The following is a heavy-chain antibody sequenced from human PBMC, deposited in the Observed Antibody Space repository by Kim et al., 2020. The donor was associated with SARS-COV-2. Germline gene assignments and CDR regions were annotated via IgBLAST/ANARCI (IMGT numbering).Heavy chain of an antibody. D-gene: IGHD4-4*01. J-gene: IGHJ4*02. V-gene: IGHV3-23*01. CDR2: ISGSGGST. CDR1: GFTFSSYA. CDR3: AKDGYRYSKTQLYFDY. Sequence: GGSLRLSCAASGFTFSSYAMSWVRQAPGKGLEWVSAISGSGGSTYYADSVKGRFTISRDNSKNTLYLQMNSLRAEDTAVYYCAKDGYRYSKTQLYFDYWGQGTLVTVSS.